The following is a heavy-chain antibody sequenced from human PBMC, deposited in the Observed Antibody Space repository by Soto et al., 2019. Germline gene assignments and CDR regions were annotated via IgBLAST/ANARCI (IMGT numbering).Heavy chain of an antibody. D-gene: IGHD1-26*01. J-gene: IGHJ4*02. CDR1: GQTLTSPY. V-gene: IGHV1-2*02. CDR3: PRDWPKLGGRACFDD. Sequence: ASVKVSFKASGQTLTSPYIRCLREAPGQQFERKGWINPQSGGTNYPQTFQGRVTMTRDTSLSTVYMTLTRLTSDDTDVYYCPRDWPKLGGRACFDDGAQGSLVTVSS. CDR2: INPQSGGT.